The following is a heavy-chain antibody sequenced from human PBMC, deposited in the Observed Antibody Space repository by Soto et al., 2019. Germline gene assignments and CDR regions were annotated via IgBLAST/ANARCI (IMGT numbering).Heavy chain of an antibody. CDR1: GYTFTSYG. V-gene: IGHV1-18*04. Sequence: GASVKVSCRASGYTFTSYGISWVRQAPGQGLEWMGWISAYNGNTNYAQKLQGRVTMTTDTSTSTAYMELRSLRSDDTAVYYCARERYYYDSSGLGGYSDYWGQGTLVTVSS. D-gene: IGHD3-22*01. CDR2: ISAYNGNT. J-gene: IGHJ4*02. CDR3: ARERYYYDSSGLGGYSDY.